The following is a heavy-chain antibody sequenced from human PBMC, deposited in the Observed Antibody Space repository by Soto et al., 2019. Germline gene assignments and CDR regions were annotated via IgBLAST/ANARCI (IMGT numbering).Heavy chain of an antibody. V-gene: IGHV1-3*04. CDR3: ASSFTLPAAIGY. J-gene: IGHJ4*02. D-gene: IGHD2-2*02. CDR1: GYTFTNYA. Sequence: ASVKVSCKASGYTFTNYAMHWMRQAPGQRLEWMGWINTGNGNTKYSQKFQGRVTITRDTSASTAYMELSSLRSEDTAVYYCASSFTLPAAIGYWGQGTLVTVSS. CDR2: INTGNGNT.